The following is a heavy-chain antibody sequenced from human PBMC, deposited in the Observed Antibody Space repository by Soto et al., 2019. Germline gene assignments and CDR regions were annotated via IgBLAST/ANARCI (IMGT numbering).Heavy chain of an antibody. V-gene: IGHV4-34*01. D-gene: IGHD6-6*01. J-gene: IGHJ6*02. CDR1: GGSFCDYY. Sequence: QVQLQQWGAGLLKPSETLSLTCAMYGGSFCDYYWSWVRQPPGKGLEWIGEINHGGNSNYNPSLKSRVTISGDTSNNQFSLKLTSVTAADTGVYYCAGREFSTSSFYYYYYAMDVWGQGTTVTVS. CDR3: AGREFSTSSFYYYYYAMDV. CDR2: INHGGNS.